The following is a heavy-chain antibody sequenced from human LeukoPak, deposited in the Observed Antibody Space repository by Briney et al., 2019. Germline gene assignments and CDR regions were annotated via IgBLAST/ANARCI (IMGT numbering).Heavy chain of an antibody. CDR1: GYTFTSYG. J-gene: IGHJ5*02. CDR2: ISAYNGNT. V-gene: IGHV1-18*01. D-gene: IGHD2-2*01. CDR3: ARPDCSSTSCPFDP. Sequence: GASVKVSCKASGYTFTSYGISWVRQAPGQGLEWMGRISAYNGNTNYAQKLQGRVTMTTDTSTSTAYMELRSLRSDDTAVYYCARPDCSSTSCPFDPWGQGTLVTVSS.